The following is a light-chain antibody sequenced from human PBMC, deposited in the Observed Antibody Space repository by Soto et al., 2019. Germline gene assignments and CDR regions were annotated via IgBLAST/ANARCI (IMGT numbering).Light chain of an antibody. Sequence: IVMTQSPGTLSVSQGARATLSCRASQSVGRSLAWYQQKPGQAPRLLIYGTSARATGIPATFSGSGSGTEFTLTISSLEPEDFAVYYCQQRSNWPPWTFGQGTKVDIK. CDR1: QSVGRS. V-gene: IGKV3-15*01. CDR3: QQRSNWPPWT. J-gene: IGKJ1*01. CDR2: GTS.